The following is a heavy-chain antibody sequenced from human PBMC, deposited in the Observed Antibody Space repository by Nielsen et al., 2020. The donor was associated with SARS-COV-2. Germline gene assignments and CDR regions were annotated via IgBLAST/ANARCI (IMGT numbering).Heavy chain of an antibody. J-gene: IGHJ4*02. CDR1: GGSISSGDYY. Sequence: SETLSLTCTVSGGSISSGDYYWSWIRQPPGKGLEWIGYIYYSGSTYYNPSLKSRVTISVDTSKNQFSLKLSSVTAADTAVYYCARGEDGYNLGYWGQGTLVTVSS. CDR3: ARGEDGYNLGY. D-gene: IGHD5-24*01. CDR2: IYYSGST. V-gene: IGHV4-30-4*01.